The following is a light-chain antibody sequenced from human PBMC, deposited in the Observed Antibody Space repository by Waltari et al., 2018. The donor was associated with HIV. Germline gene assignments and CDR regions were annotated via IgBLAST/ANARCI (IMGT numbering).Light chain of an antibody. Sequence: EIVLPQSPATLSLSPGERATLSCGASQSVSSSYLAWYQQKPGLAPRLLIYDASSRATGIPDRFSGSGSGTDFTLTITRVEPEDFAVYYCQQYGSSPQTFGQGTKVEIK. CDR3: QQYGSSPQT. CDR2: DAS. CDR1: QSVSSSY. V-gene: IGKV3D-20*01. J-gene: IGKJ1*01.